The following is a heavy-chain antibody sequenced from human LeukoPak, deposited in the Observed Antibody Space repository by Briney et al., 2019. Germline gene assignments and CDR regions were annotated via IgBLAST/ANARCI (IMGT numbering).Heavy chain of an antibody. CDR2: ISSSGSTI. V-gene: IGHV3-11*04. CDR1: GFSVRTNY. J-gene: IGHJ6*04. Sequence: GGSLRLSCAASGFSVRTNYMAWVRQAPGKGLEWVSYISSSGSTIYYADSVKGRFTISRDNAKNSLYLQMNSLRAEDTAVYYCAELGITMIGGVWGKGTTVTISS. CDR3: AELGITMIGGV. D-gene: IGHD3-10*02.